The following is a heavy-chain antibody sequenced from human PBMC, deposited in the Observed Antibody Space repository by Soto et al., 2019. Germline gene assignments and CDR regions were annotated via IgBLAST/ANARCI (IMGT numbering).Heavy chain of an antibody. Sequence: EVQLVESGGGLVKPGGSLRLSCAASGFTLSNYMMNWVRQGPGKGLEWVSSIKDSGDFKYYADSVRGRFTISRDNAKNSLYLQMNGLRADDTAVYYCARGDEVGGTTSVDYWGQGALVTVSS. CDR2: IKDSGDFK. CDR1: GFTLSNYM. V-gene: IGHV3-21*02. D-gene: IGHD1-26*01. CDR3: ARGDEVGGTTSVDY. J-gene: IGHJ4*02.